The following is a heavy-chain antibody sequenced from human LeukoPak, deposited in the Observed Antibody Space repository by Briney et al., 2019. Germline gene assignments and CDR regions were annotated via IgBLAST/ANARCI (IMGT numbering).Heavy chain of an antibody. Sequence: SETLSLTCTVSGGSIYSRSYYWGWIRQPPGKGLEWIGNIYYSGSSYYNPSLRSRVTISIDTSKNQFSLRLSSVTAADTAVYFCAREYSGSSQKDCWGQGTLVTVSS. J-gene: IGHJ4*02. V-gene: IGHV4-39*07. CDR1: GGSIYSRSYY. D-gene: IGHD1-26*01. CDR3: AREYSGSSQKDC. CDR2: IYYSGSS.